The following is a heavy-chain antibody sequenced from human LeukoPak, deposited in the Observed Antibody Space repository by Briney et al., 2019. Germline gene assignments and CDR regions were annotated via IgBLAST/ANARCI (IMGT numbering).Heavy chain of an antibody. CDR3: AKGEYYGSGGVDV. Sequence: GGSLRLSCAASGFTFSSYGMNWVRQAPGKGLEWVAFTRYDEDNKYYADSVRGRFTISRDNSENTLYLQMNSLRAEDTAVYYCAKGEYYGSGGVDVWGKGTTVTISS. CDR2: TRYDEDNK. CDR1: GFTFSSYG. D-gene: IGHD3-10*01. V-gene: IGHV3-30*02. J-gene: IGHJ6*04.